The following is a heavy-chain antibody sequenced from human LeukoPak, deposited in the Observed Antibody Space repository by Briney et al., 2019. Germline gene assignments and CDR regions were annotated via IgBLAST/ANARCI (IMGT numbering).Heavy chain of an antibody. V-gene: IGHV3-30-3*01. J-gene: IGHJ4*02. D-gene: IGHD3-3*01. Sequence: TGGSLRLSCAASGFTFSSYAMHWVRQAPGKGLEWVAVISYDGSNKYYADSVKGRFTISRDNSKNTLYLQMNSLRAEDTAVYYCASRNYDFWSGYYREDWGQGTLVTVSS. CDR1: GFTFSSYA. CDR2: ISYDGSNK. CDR3: ASRNYDFWSGYYRED.